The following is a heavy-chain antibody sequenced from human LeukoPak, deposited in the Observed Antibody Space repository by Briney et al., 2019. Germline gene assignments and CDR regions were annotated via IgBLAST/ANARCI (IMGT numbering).Heavy chain of an antibody. CDR2: IRYDASNK. Sequence: GGSLRLSCAASGFTFSSHGMHWVRQAPGKGLEWVALIRYDASNKYYADSVKGRFTISRDNSKNTPYLQMNSLRGEDTAVYYCAKMCYGSGSFYYCMDVWGKGTTVTVSS. V-gene: IGHV3-30*02. D-gene: IGHD3-10*01. CDR3: AKMCYGSGSFYYCMDV. J-gene: IGHJ6*03. CDR1: GFTFSSHG.